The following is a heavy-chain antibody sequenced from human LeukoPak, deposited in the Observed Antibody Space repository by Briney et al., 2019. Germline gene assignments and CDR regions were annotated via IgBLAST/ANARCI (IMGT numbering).Heavy chain of an antibody. Sequence: GGSLRLSCAASGFTFDDYAMHWVRQAPGKGLEWVSLISWDGGSTYYADSVKGRFTISRDNSKNSLYLQMNSLRAEDTALYYCAKGRYGDYDFDAFDIWGQGTMVTVSS. CDR3: AKGRYGDYDFDAFDI. CDR1: GFTFDDYA. V-gene: IGHV3-43D*03. D-gene: IGHD4-17*01. J-gene: IGHJ3*02. CDR2: ISWDGGST.